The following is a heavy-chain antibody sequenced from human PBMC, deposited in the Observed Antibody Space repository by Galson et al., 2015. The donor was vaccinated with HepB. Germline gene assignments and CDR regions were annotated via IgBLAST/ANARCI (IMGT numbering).Heavy chain of an antibody. CDR1: GGSFSGYY. CDR2: INHSGST. D-gene: IGHD3-3*01. Sequence: ETLSLTCAVYGGSFSGYYWSWIRQPPGKGLEWIGEINHSGSTNYNPSLKSRVTISVDTSKNQFSLKLSSVTAADTAVYYCARGRPRPYYDFWSGKYYGMDVWGQGTTVTVSS. V-gene: IGHV4-34*01. J-gene: IGHJ6*02. CDR3: ARGRPRPYYDFWSGKYYGMDV.